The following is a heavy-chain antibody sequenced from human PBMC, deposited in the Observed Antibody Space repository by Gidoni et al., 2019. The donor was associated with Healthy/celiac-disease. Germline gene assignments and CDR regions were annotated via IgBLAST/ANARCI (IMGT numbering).Heavy chain of an antibody. V-gene: IGHV1-2*02. CDR1: GYTFTGYY. D-gene: IGHD2-2*02. CDR3: ARCWGSSTICYTGDDYYYGMDV. Sequence: QVQLLHSGAVVKKPGALVKLSCQAAGYTFTGYYVHWVRQAPGQGMAWMGWINPNSGGTKYEKKCQGGVTMTRDTYISTAYMELSRKRSDDTAVYYCARCWGSSTICYTGDDYYYGMDVWGQGTTVTVSS. CDR2: INPNSGGT. J-gene: IGHJ6*02.